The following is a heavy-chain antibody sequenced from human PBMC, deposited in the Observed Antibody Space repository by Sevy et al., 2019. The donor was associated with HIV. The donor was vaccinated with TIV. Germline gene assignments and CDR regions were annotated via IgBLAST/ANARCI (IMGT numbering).Heavy chain of an antibody. CDR1: GFTFTDYA. CDR3: AKDYYAGSGYYPQGAFDI. V-gene: IGHV3-23*01. Sequence: GGSLRLSCAASGFTFTDYAMNWVRQAPGKGLEWVSCISGSVGSTFYADSVKGRFTISRDNSKNTLYLQMSSLRAEDTAVYYCAKDYYAGSGYYPQGAFDIWGQGTMVTVSS. J-gene: IGHJ3*02. D-gene: IGHD3-22*01. CDR2: ISGSVGST.